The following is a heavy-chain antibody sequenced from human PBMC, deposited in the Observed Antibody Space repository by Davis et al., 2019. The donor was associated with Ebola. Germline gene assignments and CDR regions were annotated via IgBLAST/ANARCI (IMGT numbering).Heavy chain of an antibody. CDR1: GGSFSGYY. J-gene: IGHJ2*01. D-gene: IGHD2-15*01. Sequence: MPGGSLRLSCAVYGGSFSGYYWSWIRQPPGKGLEWIGEINHSGSTNYNPSLKSRVTISVDTSKNQFSLKRSSVTAADTAVYYCARAGLGYCSGGSCYSHWYFDLWGRGTLVTVSS. CDR2: INHSGST. CDR3: ARAGLGYCSGGSCYSHWYFDL. V-gene: IGHV4-34*01.